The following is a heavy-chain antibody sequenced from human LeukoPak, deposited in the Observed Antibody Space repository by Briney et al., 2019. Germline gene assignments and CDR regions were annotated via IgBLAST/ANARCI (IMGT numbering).Heavy chain of an antibody. CDR2: IIPIFGTA. CDR1: GGTFSSYA. J-gene: IGHJ4*02. Sequence: ASVKVSCKASGGTFSSYAISWVRQAPGQGLEWMGGIIPIFGTANYAQKFQGRVTITADESTSTAYIGLSSLRSEDTAVYYCAIPGSGYAFDYWGQGILVTVSS. D-gene: IGHD5-12*01. CDR3: AIPGSGYAFDY. V-gene: IGHV1-69*13.